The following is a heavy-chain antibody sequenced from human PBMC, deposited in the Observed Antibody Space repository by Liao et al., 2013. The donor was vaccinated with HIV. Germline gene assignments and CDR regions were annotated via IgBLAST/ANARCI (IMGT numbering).Heavy chain of an antibody. J-gene: IGHJ6*03. D-gene: IGHD3-10*01. V-gene: IGHV4-61*02. CDR2: FHTSGST. CDR3: ARDHTMVRGVIILMDV. CDR1: GGSISSGSYY. Sequence: QVQLQESGPGLVKPSETLSLTCTVSGGSISSGSYYWSWIRQPAGMGLEWIGRFHTSGSTNYNPSLKSRVSISIDTSKNQLSLKLSSVTAADTAVYYCARDHTMVRGVIILMDVWGKGTTVTVSS.